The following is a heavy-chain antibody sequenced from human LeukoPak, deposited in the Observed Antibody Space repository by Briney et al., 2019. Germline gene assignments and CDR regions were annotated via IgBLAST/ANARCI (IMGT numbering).Heavy chain of an antibody. Sequence: GGSLRLSCAASGFTFSSYAMAWVRQAPGRGLEWVSGTSGSGDRTYYADSVKGRFTISRDNSKNTLYLQMNSLRAEDTAVYYCAATVTLDYWGQGTLVTVSS. D-gene: IGHD4-17*01. V-gene: IGHV3-23*01. J-gene: IGHJ4*02. CDR1: GFTFSSYA. CDR3: AATVTLDY. CDR2: TSGSGDRT.